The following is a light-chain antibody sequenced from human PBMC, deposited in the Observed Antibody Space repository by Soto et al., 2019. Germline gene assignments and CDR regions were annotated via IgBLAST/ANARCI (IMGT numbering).Light chain of an antibody. CDR1: QSISSS. Sequence: DIQMTQSPSSLSASIGDRVTISCRASQSISSSLNWYQQRPGKAPKLLIYAASNLQSGVPSRFSGSGSGTDFTLAISSLQPEDFATYHCQQSDSTPWTFGHGTKVESK. V-gene: IGKV1-39*01. CDR3: QQSDSTPWT. J-gene: IGKJ1*01. CDR2: AAS.